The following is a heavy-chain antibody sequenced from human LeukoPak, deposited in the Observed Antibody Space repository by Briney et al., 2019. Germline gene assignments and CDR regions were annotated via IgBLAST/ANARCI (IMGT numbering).Heavy chain of an antibody. J-gene: IGHJ4*02. Sequence: SGGSTYYADSVKGRFTISRDNSKNTLYLQMNSLRAEDTAVYYCAKSAVAGTEPFDYWGQGTLVAVSS. V-gene: IGHV3-23*01. CDR3: AKSAVAGTEPFDY. D-gene: IGHD6-19*01. CDR2: SGGST.